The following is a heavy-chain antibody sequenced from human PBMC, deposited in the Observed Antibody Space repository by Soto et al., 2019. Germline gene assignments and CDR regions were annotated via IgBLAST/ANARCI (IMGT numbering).Heavy chain of an antibody. CDR1: GFTFSSYS. Sequence: GGSLRLSCAASGFTFSSYSMNWFRQAPGKGLEWVSYISSSSSTIYYADSVKGRFTISRDNAKNSLYLQMNSLRDEDTAVYYCARVGGGGWYSYYYYYYYGMDVWGQGTTVTVSS. CDR3: ARVGGGGWYSYYYYYYYGMDV. D-gene: IGHD6-19*01. CDR2: ISSSSSTI. V-gene: IGHV3-48*02. J-gene: IGHJ6*02.